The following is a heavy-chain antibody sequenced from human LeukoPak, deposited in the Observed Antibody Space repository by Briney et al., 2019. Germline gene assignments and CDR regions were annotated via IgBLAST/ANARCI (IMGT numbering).Heavy chain of an antibody. CDR3: ASGGCSAITCSFRH. Sequence: GGSLRLSCAASGFTFSSFSMYWVRQAPGKGLEWVAAVSFGGDNEDYGDSVKGRFTISRDNSKNTPYLQMNILRAEDTAVYYCASGGCSAITCSFRHWGQGTLVTVSS. CDR2: VSFGGDNE. V-gene: IGHV3-30*04. D-gene: IGHD2-15*01. CDR1: GFTFSSFS. J-gene: IGHJ1*01.